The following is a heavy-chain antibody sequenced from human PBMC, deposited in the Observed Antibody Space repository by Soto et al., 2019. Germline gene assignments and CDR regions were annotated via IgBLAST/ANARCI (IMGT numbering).Heavy chain of an antibody. CDR1: GYSFTSYW. CDR3: ATSRQDILTGYYTAILDY. V-gene: IGHV5-51*01. D-gene: IGHD3-9*01. J-gene: IGHJ4*02. CDR2: IYPGDSDT. Sequence: GESLKISCKGSGYSFTSYWIGWVRQMPGKGLEWMGIIYPGDSDTRYSPSFQGQVTISADKSISTAYLQWSSLKASDTAMYYCATSRQDILTGYYTAILDYWGQGTRVTVSS.